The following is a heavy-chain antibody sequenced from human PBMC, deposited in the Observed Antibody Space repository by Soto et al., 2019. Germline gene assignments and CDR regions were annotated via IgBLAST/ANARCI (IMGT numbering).Heavy chain of an antibody. Sequence: GGSLRLSCATSGFTFTNYAMPWVRQGPGTGLEWVSSISAGGVSTYFADSVKGRFTISRDNSKNTLFLHMNSLRAEDTAVYYCAKMYRGYSGYIQSWGQGTLVTVSS. CDR3: AKMYRGYSGYIQS. CDR2: ISAGGVST. V-gene: IGHV3-23*01. CDR1: GFTFTNYA. D-gene: IGHD5-12*01. J-gene: IGHJ5*02.